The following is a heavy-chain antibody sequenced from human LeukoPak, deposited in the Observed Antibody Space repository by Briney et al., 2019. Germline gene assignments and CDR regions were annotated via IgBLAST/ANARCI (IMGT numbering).Heavy chain of an antibody. Sequence: SGGSLRLSCAASGFTFSSYGMHWVRQAPGKGLEWVAVISYDGSNKYYADSVKGRFTISRDNSKNTLYLQMNSLRAEDTAVYYCASGDPLSTIFDYWGQGTLVTVSS. J-gene: IGHJ4*02. CDR2: ISYDGSNK. D-gene: IGHD2-2*01. CDR3: ASGDPLSTIFDY. V-gene: IGHV3-30*03. CDR1: GFTFSSYG.